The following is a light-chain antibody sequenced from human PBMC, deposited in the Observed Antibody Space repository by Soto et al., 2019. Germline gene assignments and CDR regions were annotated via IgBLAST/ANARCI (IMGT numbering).Light chain of an antibody. CDR1: QSIRRS. J-gene: IGKJ1*01. V-gene: IGKV1-39*01. CDR3: QQTYSSPRT. CDR2: AAS. Sequence: DIQRTQSPSSLSASVADRVTITCRASQSIRRSLNWYQQKPGKAPNLLIYAASSLQTGVPSRFTGSGSGTDFTLTISNLQPEDFAVYYCQQTYSSPRTFGQGSKV.